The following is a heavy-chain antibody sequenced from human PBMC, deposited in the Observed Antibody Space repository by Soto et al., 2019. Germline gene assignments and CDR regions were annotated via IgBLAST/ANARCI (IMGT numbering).Heavy chain of an antibody. Sequence: PSETLSLTCTVSGGSISSYYWSWIRQPPGKGLEWIGYIYYSGSTNYNPSLKSRVTISVDTSKNQFSLKLSSVTAADTAVYYCARGGDFWSGYLSDVWGQGTTVTVSS. V-gene: IGHV4-59*01. CDR1: GGSISSYY. CDR2: IYYSGST. J-gene: IGHJ6*02. CDR3: ARGGDFWSGYLSDV. D-gene: IGHD3-3*01.